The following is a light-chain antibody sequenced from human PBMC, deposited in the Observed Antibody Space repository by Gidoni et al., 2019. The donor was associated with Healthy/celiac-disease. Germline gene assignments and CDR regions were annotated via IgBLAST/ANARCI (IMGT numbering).Light chain of an antibody. Sequence: SYELTQPPSVSVSPGQTARITCSGDALPKQYAYWYQQKPGQAPVLVIYKERERPSGIPERFSGSRSGTTVTLTISGVQEEDEADYYCQSADSSGTYVVFGGGTKLTVL. CDR1: ALPKQY. CDR3: QSADSSGTYVV. J-gene: IGLJ2*01. V-gene: IGLV3-25*03. CDR2: KER.